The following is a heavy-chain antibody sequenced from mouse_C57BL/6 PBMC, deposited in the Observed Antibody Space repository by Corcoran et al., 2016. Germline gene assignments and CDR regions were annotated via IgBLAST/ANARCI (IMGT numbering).Heavy chain of an antibody. V-gene: IGHV1-26*01. CDR1: GYTFTDYY. Sequence: EVQLQQSGPELVKPGASVKISCKASGYTFTDYYMNWVKQSHGKSLEWIGDMNPSNGGTSYNQKIKGKTTLTADKSYNTAYMERRVRTAEESAVDVCESSYESNYLDYWGQGTTLTVSS. CDR2: MNPSNGGT. D-gene: IGHD2-12*01. J-gene: IGHJ2*01. CDR3: ESSYESNYLDY.